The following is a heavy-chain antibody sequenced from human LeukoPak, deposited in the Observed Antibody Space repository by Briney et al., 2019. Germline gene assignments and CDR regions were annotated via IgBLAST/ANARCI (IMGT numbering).Heavy chain of an antibody. D-gene: IGHD1-7*01. J-gene: IGHJ4*02. CDR2: ISSSSSYI. CDR3: ARDRLELDHFDY. Sequence: GGSLRLSYAASGFTFSSYSMNWVRQAPGKGLEWVSSISSSSSYIYYADSVKGRFTISRDNAKNSLYLQMNSLRAEDTAVYYCARDRLELDHFDYWGQGTLVTVSS. CDR1: GFTFSSYS. V-gene: IGHV3-21*01.